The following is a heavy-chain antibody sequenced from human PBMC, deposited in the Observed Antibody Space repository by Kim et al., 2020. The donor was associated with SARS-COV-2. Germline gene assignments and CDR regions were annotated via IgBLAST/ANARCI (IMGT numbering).Heavy chain of an antibody. D-gene: IGHD1-1*01. Sequence: GGSLRLSCAASGFTFRSYWINWVRQAPGKGLVWVSRMSGDASTTNYADSVKGLFTMSRDNAENTVYLQMNGLRGDDTAVYYCARGMFRNGLDVWGQGTTVTVSS. J-gene: IGHJ6*02. CDR1: GFTFRSYW. CDR2: MSGDASTT. V-gene: IGHV3-74*01. CDR3: ARGMFRNGLDV.